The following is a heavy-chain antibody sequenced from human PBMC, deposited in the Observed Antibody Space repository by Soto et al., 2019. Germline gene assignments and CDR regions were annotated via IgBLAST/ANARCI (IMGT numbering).Heavy chain of an antibody. CDR1: GFTFSSYG. D-gene: IGHD1-26*01. Sequence: QVQLVESGGGVVQPGRSLRLSCAASGFTFSSYGMHWVRQAPGKGLEWVAVISYDGSNKYYADSVKGRFTISRDNSKNTLYLQMNSVRAEDTAVYYCAKDGGSYSDYWGQGTLVTVSS. CDR3: AKDGGSYSDY. J-gene: IGHJ4*02. V-gene: IGHV3-30*18. CDR2: ISYDGSNK.